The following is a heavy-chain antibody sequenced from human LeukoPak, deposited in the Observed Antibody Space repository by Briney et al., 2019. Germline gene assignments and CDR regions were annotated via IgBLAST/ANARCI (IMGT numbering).Heavy chain of an antibody. CDR3: ARHQGYNYGYVDY. CDR2: IYPGGSDT. D-gene: IGHD5-18*01. Sequence: GESLKISCKGSGYSFTSYWIGWVRQMPGKGLEWMGIIYPGGSDTRYSPSFQGQVTISADKSINTAYLQWSSLKASDTAMYYCARHQGYNYGYVDYWGQGTLVTVSS. V-gene: IGHV5-51*01. CDR1: GYSFTSYW. J-gene: IGHJ4*02.